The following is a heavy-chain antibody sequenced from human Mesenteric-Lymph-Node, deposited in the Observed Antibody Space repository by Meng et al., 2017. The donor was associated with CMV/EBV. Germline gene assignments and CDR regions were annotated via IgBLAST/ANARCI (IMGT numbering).Heavy chain of an antibody. D-gene: IGHD3-10*01. V-gene: IGHV4-4*02. CDR1: GGSISSNNW. CDR2: IYHSGST. Sequence: VSGGSISSNNWWSWVRQPPGKGLEWIGEIYHSGSTNYNPSLKSRVTISVDKSKNQFSMKLSSVTAADTAVYYCASPYYYGSGSYSTWGQGTLVTVSS. J-gene: IGHJ4*02. CDR3: ASPYYYGSGSYST.